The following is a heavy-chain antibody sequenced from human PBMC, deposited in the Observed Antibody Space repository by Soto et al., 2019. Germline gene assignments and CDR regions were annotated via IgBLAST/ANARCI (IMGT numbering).Heavy chain of an antibody. J-gene: IGHJ3*02. CDR2: ISGSSIYI. Sequence: GSLRLSCTASGFTFNTYGMSWVRQPPGKGMEWVSSISGSSIYIYYADSVRGRFTISRDNAKHSLALQMNSLRAEDTAVYYCARAHYTSSFSDAFDIWGQGTMVTVPS. D-gene: IGHD2-2*02. CDR3: ARAHYTSSFSDAFDI. V-gene: IGHV3-21*01. CDR1: GFTFNTYG.